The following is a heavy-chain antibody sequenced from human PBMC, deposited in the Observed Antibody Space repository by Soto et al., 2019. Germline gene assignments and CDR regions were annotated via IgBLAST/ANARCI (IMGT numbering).Heavy chain of an antibody. CDR3: ARVGGVAARTFDY. J-gene: IGHJ4*02. D-gene: IGHD2-15*01. V-gene: IGHV4-59*01. Sequence: SETLSLTCTVPGGSISPFYWSWVRQPPGKGLEWIGYLYYSGNTNYNPSLKSRVTISVDASKNQVSLRLTSVTAADTAVYYCARVGGVAARTFDYWGQGTVVTVSS. CDR1: GGSISPFY. CDR2: LYYSGNT.